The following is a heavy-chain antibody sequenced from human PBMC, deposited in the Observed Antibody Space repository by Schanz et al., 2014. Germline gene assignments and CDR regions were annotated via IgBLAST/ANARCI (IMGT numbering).Heavy chain of an antibody. J-gene: IGHJ4*02. CDR1: GFTFSDSW. CDR2: TSHDGSFT. CDR3: ARYYETSYYPLYYCDY. V-gene: IGHV3-74*01. Sequence: EVQLVESGGGLVQPGGSLRLSCAASGFTFSDSWMHWVRQAPGKGLVWVSRTSHDGSFTTFADSVKGRFTISRDNSKNTLYLQMNSLRAEDTAVYYCARYYETSYYPLYYCDYWGQGTLVTVSS. D-gene: IGHD3-22*01.